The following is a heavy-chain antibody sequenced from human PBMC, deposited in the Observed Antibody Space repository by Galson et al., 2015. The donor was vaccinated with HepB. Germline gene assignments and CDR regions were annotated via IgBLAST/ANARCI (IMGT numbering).Heavy chain of an antibody. CDR2: INHSGST. V-gene: IGHV4-34*01. J-gene: IGHJ4*02. CDR3: ARGGGLGYCTNGLPAYCGGGHY. Sequence: ETLSLTCAVYGGSFSGYYWSWIRQPPGKGLEWIGEINHSGSTNYNPSLKSRVTISVDTSKNQFSLKLSSVTAADTAVYYCARGGGLGYCTNGLPAYCGGGHYWGQGTLVTVSS. CDR1: GGSFSGYY. D-gene: IGHD2-8*01.